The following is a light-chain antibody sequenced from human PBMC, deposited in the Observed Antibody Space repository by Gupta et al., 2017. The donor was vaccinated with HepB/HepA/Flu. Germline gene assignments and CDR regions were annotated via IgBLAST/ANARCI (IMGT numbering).Light chain of an antibody. CDR1: SSNIGAGYD. V-gene: IGLV1-40*01. J-gene: IGLJ1*01. CDR3: QSYDSSLSGYV. Sequence: QSVLTQPPSVSGAPGQTVTISCPGSSSNIGAGYDVHWYQQLPGTAPKLLIYTNTNRPSGVLDRFSGSKSGTSASLAITGLQAEDEADYYCQSYDSSLSGYVFGTGTKVTVL. CDR2: TNT.